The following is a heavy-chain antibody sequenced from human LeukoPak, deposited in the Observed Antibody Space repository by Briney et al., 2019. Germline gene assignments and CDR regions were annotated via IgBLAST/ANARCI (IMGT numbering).Heavy chain of an antibody. D-gene: IGHD6-19*01. CDR1: GFPFDDYG. Sequence: GGSLRLSCAASGFPFDDYGMSWVRQAPGKGLEWVSGINWNGGSTGYSDSVKGRFTISRDNAKNSLYLQMNSLRAEDTALYYCARVKDSSGWVDYWGQGTLVTVSS. CDR2: INWNGGST. J-gene: IGHJ4*02. V-gene: IGHV3-20*04. CDR3: ARVKDSSGWVDY.